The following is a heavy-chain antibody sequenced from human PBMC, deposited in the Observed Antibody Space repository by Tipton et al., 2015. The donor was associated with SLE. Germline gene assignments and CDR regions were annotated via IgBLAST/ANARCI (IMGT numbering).Heavy chain of an antibody. CDR1: GGSISSSNYY. CDR3: ARGGASVLIRKTYVDN. J-gene: IGHJ4*02. CDR2: IYYSGST. V-gene: IGHV4-39*07. D-gene: IGHD3-10*01. Sequence: TLSLTCTVSGGSISSSNYYWGWIRQPPGKGLEWIGSIYYSGSTYYNPSLKSRVSISVDTSKNQFFLNLRSVTAADTAVYFCARGGASVLIRKTYVDNWGQGSLVTVSS.